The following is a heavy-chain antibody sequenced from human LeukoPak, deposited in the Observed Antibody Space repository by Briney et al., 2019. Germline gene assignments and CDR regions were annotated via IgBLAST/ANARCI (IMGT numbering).Heavy chain of an antibody. V-gene: IGHV1-18*04. CDR1: GYTFTGHY. Sequence: ASVEVSCKASGYTFTGHYMHWVRQAPGQGLEWMGWISAYNGNTNYAQKLQGRVTMTTDTSTSTAYMELRSLRSDDTAVYYCARWFGELRTPDYWGQGTLVTVSS. CDR2: ISAYNGNT. J-gene: IGHJ4*02. CDR3: ARWFGELRTPDY. D-gene: IGHD3-10*01.